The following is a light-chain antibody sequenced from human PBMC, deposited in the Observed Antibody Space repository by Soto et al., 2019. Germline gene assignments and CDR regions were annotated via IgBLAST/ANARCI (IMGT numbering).Light chain of an antibody. V-gene: IGKV1-39*01. J-gene: IGKJ1*01. CDR2: AAS. Sequence: DIQMTQSPSSLSASVGDRVTITCRASQSISNSLNWYQQKPGRAPKLLIYAASSLQSGVPSRFSGSGSGTDFILTITSLQPEDFATYYCHQSFTTLWTFGQGTKVDIK. CDR3: HQSFTTLWT. CDR1: QSISNS.